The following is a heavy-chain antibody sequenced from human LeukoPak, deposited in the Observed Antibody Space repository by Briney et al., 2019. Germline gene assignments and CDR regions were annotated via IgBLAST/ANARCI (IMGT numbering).Heavy chain of an antibody. Sequence: PSETLSLTCTVSGGSISSSSYYWGWIRQPAGKGLEWIGRIYTSGSTNYNPSLKSRVTMSVDTSKNQFSLKLSSVTAADTAVYYCARDFWSGHSIYYYMDVWGKGTTDTVSS. D-gene: IGHD3-3*01. CDR1: GGSISSSSYY. CDR2: IYTSGST. V-gene: IGHV4-61*02. J-gene: IGHJ6*03. CDR3: ARDFWSGHSIYYYMDV.